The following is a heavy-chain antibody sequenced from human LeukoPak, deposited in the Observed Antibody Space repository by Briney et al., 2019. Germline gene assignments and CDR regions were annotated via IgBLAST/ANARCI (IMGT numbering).Heavy chain of an antibody. CDR2: IYTTRST. J-gene: IGHJ4*02. V-gene: IGHV4-4*07. D-gene: IGHD6-19*01. CDR3: ASASGY. CDR1: GDSISSDY. Sequence: SETLSLTCSVSGDSISSDYWSWIRQLAGKGLEWIGRIYTTRSTNYNPSLKSRVTTSVDMSKNQFSLKLSSVTAADTAVYYCASASGYWGQGTLVTVSS.